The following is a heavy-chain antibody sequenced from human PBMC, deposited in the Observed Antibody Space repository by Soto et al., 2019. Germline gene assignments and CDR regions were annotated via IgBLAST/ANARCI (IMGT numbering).Heavy chain of an antibody. D-gene: IGHD3-3*01. J-gene: IGHJ6*02. CDR2: INPNSGGT. CDR1: GYTFTGYY. V-gene: IGHV1-2*02. Sequence: GASVKVSCKASGYTFTGYYMHWVRQAPGQGLEWMGWINPNSGGTNYAQKFQGRVTMTRDTSIGTAYMELSRLRSDDTAVYYCARSLRFLEWLLFEGMDVWGQGTTVTVSS. CDR3: ARSLRFLEWLLFEGMDV.